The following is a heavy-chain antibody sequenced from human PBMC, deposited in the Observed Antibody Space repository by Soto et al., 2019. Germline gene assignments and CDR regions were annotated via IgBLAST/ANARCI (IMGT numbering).Heavy chain of an antibody. D-gene: IGHD3-22*01. CDR2: INPISGRT. J-gene: IGHJ4*02. CDR3: ARGQPYYDDSSDYYHGTFFDY. CDR1: GYSFSSYS. V-gene: IGHV1-18*01. Sequence: ASVKVSCKASGYSFSSYSITWVRQAPGQGLEWLGWINPISGRTDFVQGVQGRVTMTTDTSTSTAYMELRSLRSDDTAIYYCARGQPYYDDSSDYYHGTFFDYWGQGAMVTAPQ.